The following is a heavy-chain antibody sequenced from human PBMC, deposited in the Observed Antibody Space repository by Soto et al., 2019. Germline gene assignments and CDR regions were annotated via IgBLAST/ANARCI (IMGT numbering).Heavy chain of an antibody. D-gene: IGHD2-2*01. J-gene: IGHJ5*02. Sequence: PSETLSLTCTVSGGSISSSSYYWGWIRQPPGKGLEWIGSIYYSGSTYDNPSLKSRVTISVDTSKNQFSLKLSSVTAADTAVYYCAASSTSSHGPWGQGTLVTVSS. CDR3: AASSTSSHGP. CDR1: GGSISSSSYY. V-gene: IGHV4-39*01. CDR2: IYYSGST.